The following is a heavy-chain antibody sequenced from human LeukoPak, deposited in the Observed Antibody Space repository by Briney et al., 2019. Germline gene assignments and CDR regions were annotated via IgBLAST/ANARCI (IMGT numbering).Heavy chain of an antibody. CDR1: GYTFTDYY. V-gene: IGHV1-2*04. CDR3: ARGQGERELN. Sequence: ASVKVSCKASGYTFTDYYMHWVRQAPGQGLEWMGRINPTSGGTTYAQKFQDWVTMTRDMSITTAYMELNRLRSDDTAVYYCARGQGERELNWGQGTLVTVSS. D-gene: IGHD1-26*01. CDR2: INPTSGGT. J-gene: IGHJ4*02.